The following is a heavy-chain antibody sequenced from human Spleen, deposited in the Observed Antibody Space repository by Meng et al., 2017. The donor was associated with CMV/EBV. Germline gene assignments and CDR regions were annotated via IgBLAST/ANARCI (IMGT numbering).Heavy chain of an antibody. CDR3: TRGGTSAMRDGMDV. V-gene: IGHV3-49*04. CDR1: GFLFGDYL. J-gene: IGHJ6*02. CDR2: MRKNGYGGTT. Sequence: GESLKISCTASGFLFGDYLMGWVRQAPGKGPEWAGLMRKNGYGGTTEYAASVKGRFTISRDDSKSIAYLQMNSLKIEDTAVYYCTRGGTSAMRDGMDVWGQGTTVTVSS. D-gene: IGHD2-2*01.